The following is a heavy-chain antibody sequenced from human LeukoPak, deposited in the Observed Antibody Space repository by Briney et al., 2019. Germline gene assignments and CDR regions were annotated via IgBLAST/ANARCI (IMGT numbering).Heavy chain of an antibody. CDR3: GRVYCSTTSCYDYYDYYMDV. CDR2: TSWNSGSI. J-gene: IGHJ6*03. CDR1: GFTFDDYA. Sequence: PGRSLRLSCAASGFTFDDYAMHWVRQAPGKGLEWVSGTSWNSGSIGYADSVKGRFTISRDNAKNSLYLQMNSLRVEDTALYFCGRVYCSTTSCYDYYDYYMDVWGKGTTVTVSS. D-gene: IGHD2-2*01. V-gene: IGHV3-9*01.